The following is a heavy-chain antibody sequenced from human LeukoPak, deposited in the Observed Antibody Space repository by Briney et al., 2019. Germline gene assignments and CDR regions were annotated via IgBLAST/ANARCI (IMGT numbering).Heavy chain of an antibody. CDR1: GYTFTGYY. Sequence: ASVKVSCKASGYTFTGYYMHWVRQAPGQGLEWMGIINPSGGSTSYAQKFQGRVTMTRDMSTSTVYMELSSLRSEDTAVYYCARGASSSWRDNWSDPWGQGTLVTVSS. V-gene: IGHV1-46*01. D-gene: IGHD6-13*01. CDR3: ARGASSSWRDNWSDP. J-gene: IGHJ5*02. CDR2: INPSGGST.